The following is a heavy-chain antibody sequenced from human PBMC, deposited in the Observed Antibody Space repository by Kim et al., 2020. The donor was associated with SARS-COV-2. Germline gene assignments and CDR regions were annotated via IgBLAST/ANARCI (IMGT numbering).Heavy chain of an antibody. Sequence: KFQGRVTMTRDTSISTAYMELSRLRSDDTAVYYCARDGCSGGSCYSWWFDPWGQGTLVTVSS. D-gene: IGHD2-15*01. CDR3: ARDGCSGGSCYSWWFDP. V-gene: IGHV1-2*02. J-gene: IGHJ5*02.